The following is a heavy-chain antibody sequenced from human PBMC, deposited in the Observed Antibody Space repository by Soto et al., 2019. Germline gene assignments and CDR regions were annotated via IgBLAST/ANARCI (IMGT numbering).Heavy chain of an antibody. V-gene: IGHV4-31*03. Sequence: SETLSLTCTVSGGSISSGGYYWSCIRQHPGKGLEWIGYIYYSGSTYYNPSLKSRVTISVDTSKNQSSLKLSSVTAADTAVYYCARKLGYSAMDVWGQGTTVTVSS. D-gene: IGHD2-15*01. CDR3: ARKLGYSAMDV. CDR1: GGSISSGGYY. CDR2: IYYSGST. J-gene: IGHJ6*02.